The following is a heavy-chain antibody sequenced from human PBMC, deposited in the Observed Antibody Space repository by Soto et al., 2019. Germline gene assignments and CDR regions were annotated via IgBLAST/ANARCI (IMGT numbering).Heavy chain of an antibody. D-gene: IGHD3-10*01. CDR1: GFTFSSYA. CDR3: AKDWFGELFVYYFDY. V-gene: IGHV3-23*01. CDR2: ISGSGGST. J-gene: IGHJ4*02. Sequence: EVQLLESGGGLVQPGGSLRLSCAASGFTFSSYAMRWVRQAPGKGLEWVSAISGSGGSTYYADSVKGRFTISRDNSKNTLYLQMNSLRDEDTAVYYCAKDWFGELFVYYFDYWGQGTLVTVSS.